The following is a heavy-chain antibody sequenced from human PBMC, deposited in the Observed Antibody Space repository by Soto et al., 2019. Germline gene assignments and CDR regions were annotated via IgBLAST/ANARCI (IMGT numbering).Heavy chain of an antibody. J-gene: IGHJ6*02. V-gene: IGHV5-10-1*01. CDR3: VRLSMRYDFWSGFYTYYGVDL. CDR1: GYSFISYW. Sequence: GESLKISCQASGYSFISYWIGWVRQMPGKGLEWMGRTDPSDSTTNYSPALQGHVTISADKSISTAYLKWSSLKASESAMYYCVRLSMRYDFWSGFYTYYGVDLWGQGPPVTV. CDR2: TDPSDSTT. D-gene: IGHD3-3*01.